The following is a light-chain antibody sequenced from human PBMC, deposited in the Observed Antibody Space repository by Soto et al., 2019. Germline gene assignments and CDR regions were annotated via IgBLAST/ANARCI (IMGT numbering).Light chain of an antibody. J-gene: IGKJ1*01. CDR3: QQYNNWPPRGT. Sequence: EIVMTQSPATLSVSPGERATLSCRASQSVSSNLAWYQQKPGQAPRLLIYGASTRATGIPARFSGSGSGTAFTLTISSLQSEHFAVYYCQQYNNWPPRGTFGQGTKVEIK. CDR2: GAS. CDR1: QSVSSN. V-gene: IGKV3-15*01.